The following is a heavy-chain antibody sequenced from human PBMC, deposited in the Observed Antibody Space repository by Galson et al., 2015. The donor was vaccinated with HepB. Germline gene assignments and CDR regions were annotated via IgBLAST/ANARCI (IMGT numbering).Heavy chain of an antibody. Sequence: SLRLSCAASGFTFSSYGMHWVRQAPGKGLEWVAVIWYDGSNKYYADSVKGRFTISRDNSKNTLYLQMNSLRAEDTAVYYCARDGQKIAVAGAYYYYGMDVWGQGTTVTVSS. V-gene: IGHV3-33*01. D-gene: IGHD6-19*01. CDR3: ARDGQKIAVAGAYYYYGMDV. CDR2: IWYDGSNK. CDR1: GFTFSSYG. J-gene: IGHJ6*02.